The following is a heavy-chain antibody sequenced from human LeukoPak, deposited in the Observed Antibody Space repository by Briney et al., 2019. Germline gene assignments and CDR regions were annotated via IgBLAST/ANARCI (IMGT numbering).Heavy chain of an antibody. J-gene: IGHJ4*02. V-gene: IGHV3-23*01. CDR2: ISGSGGST. CDR3: ATEG. CDR1: GFSFDKYA. Sequence: GGSLRLSCAASGFSFDKYAMSWVRQAPGKGLQRVSSISGSGGSTFYAESVKGRFIISRDNSKNTLYLQMNSLRAEDTAVYFCATEGWGQGTLVTVSS.